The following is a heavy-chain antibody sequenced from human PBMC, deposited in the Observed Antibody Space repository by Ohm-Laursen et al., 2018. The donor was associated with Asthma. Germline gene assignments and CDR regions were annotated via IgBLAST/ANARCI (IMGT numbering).Heavy chain of an antibody. V-gene: IGHV3-30-3*01. J-gene: IGHJ4*02. D-gene: IGHD3-10*01. CDR3: AVSIYAYGEGAY. Sequence: SLRLSCAASGFTFRSYAMHWVRQAPGKGLEWVAVGGSYYDGGLKYYADSVNGRFTVSRDDSKNTLYLQMNSLRAEDTAFYYCAVSIYAYGEGAYWGQGTLVTVSS. CDR2: GGSYYDGGLK. CDR1: GFTFRSYA.